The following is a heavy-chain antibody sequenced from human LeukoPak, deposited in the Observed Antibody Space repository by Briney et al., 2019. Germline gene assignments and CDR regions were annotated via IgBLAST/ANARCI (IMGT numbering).Heavy chain of an antibody. CDR1: GFTFSSYS. CDR3: ARDRGTVTTTWFDP. V-gene: IGHV3-21*01. D-gene: IGHD4-17*01. J-gene: IGHJ5*02. CDR2: ISSSSSYI. Sequence: GGSLRLSCAASGFTFSSYSMNWVRQAPGKGLEWASSISSSSSYIYYADSVKGRFTISRDNAKNSLYLQMNSLRAEDTAVYYCARDRGTVTTTWFDPWGQGTLVTVSS.